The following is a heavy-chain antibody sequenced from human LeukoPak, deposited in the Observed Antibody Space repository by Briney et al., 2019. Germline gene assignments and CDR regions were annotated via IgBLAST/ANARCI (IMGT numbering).Heavy chain of an antibody. CDR2: IYYSGST. V-gene: IGHV4-59*01. CDR1: GGSISSYY. Sequence: SETLSLTCTVSGGSISSYYWSWIRQPPGKGLEWIGYIYYSGSTNYNPSLKSRVTISVDTSKNQFSLKLSSVTAADTAVYYCAREVHYYGSGSSNYYYGMDVWGQGTTVTVSS. J-gene: IGHJ6*02. CDR3: AREVHYYGSGSSNYYYGMDV. D-gene: IGHD3-10*01.